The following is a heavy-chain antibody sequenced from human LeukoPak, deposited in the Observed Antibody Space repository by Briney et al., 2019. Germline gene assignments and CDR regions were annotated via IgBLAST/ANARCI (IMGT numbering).Heavy chain of an antibody. V-gene: IGHV3-48*03. CDR2: ISGSGSSI. D-gene: IGHD2-2*01. Sequence: GGSLRLSCGASGFTFSSHEMNWVRRAPGKGLEWVSYISGSGSSIYYADSVKGRFTISRDNAKKSLYLQLNSVRAEDTAAYYCARGGYCGSTLCYVFNAFGVWGQGTMVTVSS. CDR3: ARGGYCGSTLCYVFNAFGV. J-gene: IGHJ3*01. CDR1: GFTFSSHE.